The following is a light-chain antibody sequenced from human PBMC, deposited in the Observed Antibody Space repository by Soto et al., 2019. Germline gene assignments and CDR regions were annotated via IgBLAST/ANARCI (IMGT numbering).Light chain of an antibody. Sequence: DIQMTQSPSTLSASVGDRVTITCRASQSISSWLAWYQQKPGKAPKLLINKASSLESGVPSRFSGSGSGTEFTLTISSLQPDDFATYYCQQYNSYSRMFGQGTKVEIK. J-gene: IGKJ1*01. CDR3: QQYNSYSRM. CDR2: KAS. CDR1: QSISSW. V-gene: IGKV1-5*03.